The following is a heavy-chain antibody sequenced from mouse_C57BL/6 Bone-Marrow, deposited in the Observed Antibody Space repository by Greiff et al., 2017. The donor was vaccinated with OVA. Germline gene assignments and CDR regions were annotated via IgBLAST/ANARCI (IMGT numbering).Heavy chain of an antibody. D-gene: IGHD2-4*01. V-gene: IGHV1-61*01. CDR2: IYPSDSET. Sequence: QVQLQQPGAELVRPGSSVKLSCKASGYTFTSYWMDWVKQRPGQGLEWIGNIYPSDSETHYNQKFKDKATLTVDKSSSTAYMQLSSLTSEDSAVYYCARRGTDYEGIDYWGQGTTLTVSS. CDR3: ARRGTDYEGIDY. CDR1: GYTFTSYW. J-gene: IGHJ2*01.